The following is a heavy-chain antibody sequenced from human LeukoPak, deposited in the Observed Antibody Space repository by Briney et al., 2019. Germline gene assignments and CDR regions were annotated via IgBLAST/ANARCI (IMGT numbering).Heavy chain of an antibody. CDR2: IYHSGST. J-gene: IGHJ4*02. Sequence: PSETLSLTCTVSGGSISSGGYYWSWIRQPPGKGLEWIGYIYHSGSTYYNPSLKSRVTISVDRSKNQFSLKLSSVTAADTAVYYCAREAGARNYWGQGTLVTVSS. V-gene: IGHV4-30-2*01. CDR3: AREAGARNY. D-gene: IGHD1-26*01. CDR1: GGSISSGGYY.